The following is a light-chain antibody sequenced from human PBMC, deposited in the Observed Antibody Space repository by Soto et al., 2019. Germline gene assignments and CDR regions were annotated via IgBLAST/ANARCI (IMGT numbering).Light chain of an antibody. V-gene: IGKV1-27*01. J-gene: IGKJ3*01. Sequence: DIQMTQSPSSLSASVGDRVTITCRATQGISNYLAWYQQKPGKVPKLLIYAASTLQSGVPSRFSGSGSGTDFTLIISSLQPEDVATYYCQRYISAPFTFGPGTNVDIK. CDR2: AAS. CDR3: QRYISAPFT. CDR1: QGISNY.